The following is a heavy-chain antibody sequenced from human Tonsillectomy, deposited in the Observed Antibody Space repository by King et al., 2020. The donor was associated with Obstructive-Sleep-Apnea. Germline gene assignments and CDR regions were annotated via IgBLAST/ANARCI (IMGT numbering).Heavy chain of an antibody. D-gene: IGHD3-10*01. Sequence: VQLVESGGDLVKPGGSLRLSCAASGFTFSDVWMNWVRQAPGKGLEWVGRIRSISDGGTTDYSAPVKDRFLVSRDDLKNMLYLDMNSLETEDTAIYYFTTYYSPDWGQGTLVTVSS. V-gene: IGHV3-15*01. CDR1: GFTFSDVW. CDR3: TTYYSPD. CDR2: IRSISDGGTT. J-gene: IGHJ4*02.